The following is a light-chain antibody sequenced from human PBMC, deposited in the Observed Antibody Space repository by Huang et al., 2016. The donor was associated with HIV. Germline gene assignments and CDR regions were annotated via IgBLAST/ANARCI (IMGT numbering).Light chain of an antibody. Sequence: DIQMTQSPSSLSASEGDCVSITCRASQDIRSSLAWFQQRPGKAPKLLVYKASRLENGVPSRFSGSGSGTDYTLTINNLQPEDFASYYCQQYYSTPRTFGQGTPVEV. V-gene: IGKV1-NL1*01. CDR1: QDIRSS. CDR3: QQYYSTPRT. J-gene: IGKJ1*01. CDR2: KAS.